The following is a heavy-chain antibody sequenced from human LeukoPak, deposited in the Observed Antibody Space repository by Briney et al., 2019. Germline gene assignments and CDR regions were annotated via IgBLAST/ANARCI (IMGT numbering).Heavy chain of an antibody. D-gene: IGHD5-18*01. V-gene: IGHV4-59*01. CDR2: IYYSGTT. CDR3: ARAGIQLWSNNGVDP. CDR1: GGSISSYY. Sequence: RSSETLSLTCTVSGGSISSYYWSWIRQPPGKGLEWIGYIYYSGTTNYNLSLRSRVTISVDTSKNQFSLKLSSVTPADTAVYYCARAGIQLWSNNGVDPWAREPWSPSPQ. J-gene: IGHJ5*02.